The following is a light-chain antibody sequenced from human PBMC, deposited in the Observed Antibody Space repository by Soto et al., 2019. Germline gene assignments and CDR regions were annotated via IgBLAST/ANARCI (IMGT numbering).Light chain of an antibody. CDR3: SSYTSTSTYV. J-gene: IGLJ1*01. Sequence: LTQPASVSGSPGQSIAISCTGTSSDVGSYNYVSWYQQHPGKAPKLMIYDVSNRPSGVSDRFSGSKSGNTASLTISGLQAEDEADYYCSSYTSTSTYVFGTGTKVTV. CDR1: SSDVGSYNY. V-gene: IGLV2-14*01. CDR2: DVS.